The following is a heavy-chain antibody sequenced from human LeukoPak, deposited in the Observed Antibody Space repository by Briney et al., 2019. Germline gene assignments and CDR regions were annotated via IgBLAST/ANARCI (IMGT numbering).Heavy chain of an antibody. J-gene: IGHJ3*02. CDR1: GFTFSSYS. Sequence: QSGGSLRLSCAASGFTFSSYSMNWVRQAPGKGLEWVSYISSSSSTIYYADSVKGRFTISRDNAKNTLYLQMNSLRAEDTAVYYCTRASITMVRGVILDAFDIWGQGTMVTVSS. D-gene: IGHD3-10*01. CDR3: TRASITMVRGVILDAFDI. V-gene: IGHV3-48*01. CDR2: ISSSSSTI.